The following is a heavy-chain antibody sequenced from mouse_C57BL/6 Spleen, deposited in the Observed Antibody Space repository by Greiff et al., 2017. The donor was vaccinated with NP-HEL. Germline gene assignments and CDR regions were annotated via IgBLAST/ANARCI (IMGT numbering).Heavy chain of an antibody. V-gene: IGHV8-12*01. CDR1: GFSLSTSGMG. CDR3: ARIHYYGSSYEYFDV. J-gene: IGHJ1*03. D-gene: IGHD1-1*01. Sequence: QVTLKESGPGILQSSQTLSLTCSFSGFSLSTSGMGVSWIRQPSGKGLEWLAHIYWDDDKRYNPSLKSRLTISKDTSRNQVFLKITRVDTADTATYFCARIHYYGSSYEYFDVWGTGTTVTVSS. CDR2: IYWDDDK.